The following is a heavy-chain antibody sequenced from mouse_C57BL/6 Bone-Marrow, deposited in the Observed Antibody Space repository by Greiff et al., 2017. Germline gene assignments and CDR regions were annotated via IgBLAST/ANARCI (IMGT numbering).Heavy chain of an antibody. CDR3: VRQDSSGHAWFAY. CDR1: GFSFNTYA. CDR2: IRSKSNNYAT. Sequence: EVKLVESGGGLVQPKGSLKLSCAASGFSFNTYAMNWVRQAPGKGLEWVARIRSKSNNYATYYADSVKDRFTISRDDSESMLYLQMNNLKTEDTAMYYCVRQDSSGHAWFAYWGQGTLVTVSA. J-gene: IGHJ3*01. D-gene: IGHD3-2*02. V-gene: IGHV10-1*01.